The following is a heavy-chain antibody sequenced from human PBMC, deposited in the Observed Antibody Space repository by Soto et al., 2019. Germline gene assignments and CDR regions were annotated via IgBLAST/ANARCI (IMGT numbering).Heavy chain of an antibody. D-gene: IGHD2-2*01. Sequence: SVKVSCKASGGTFSSYAISWVRQAPGQGLEWMGGIIPIFGTANYAQRFQGRVTITADESTSTAYMELSSLRSEDTAVYYCARSVSFRYQLLKRGMDVWGQGTTVTVSS. CDR1: GGTFSSYA. CDR3: ARSVSFRYQLLKRGMDV. CDR2: IIPIFGTA. V-gene: IGHV1-69*13. J-gene: IGHJ6*02.